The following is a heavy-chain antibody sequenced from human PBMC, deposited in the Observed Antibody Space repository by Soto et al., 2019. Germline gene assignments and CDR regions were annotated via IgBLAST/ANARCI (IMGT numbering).Heavy chain of an antibody. J-gene: IGHJ6*03. CDR2: IYYSGST. CDR1: GGSISSSSYY. CDR3: ARLGQWLEYMDV. V-gene: IGHV4-39*01. Sequence: SETLSLTCTVSGGSISSSSYYWGWIRQPPGKGLEWIGSIYYSGSTYYNPSLKSRVTISVDTSKNQFSLKLSSVIAADTAVYYCARLGQWLEYMDVWGKGTTVTVSS. D-gene: IGHD6-19*01.